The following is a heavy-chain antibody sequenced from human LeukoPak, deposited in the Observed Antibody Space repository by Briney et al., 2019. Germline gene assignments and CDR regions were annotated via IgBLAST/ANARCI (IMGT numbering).Heavy chain of an antibody. J-gene: IGHJ4*02. V-gene: IGHV4-38-2*02. Sequence: SETLSLTCTVSGYSITSAYYWGWIRQSPGKGLEWIGSIYHSGSTYYSPSLRSRITISVDTSKNQFSLKLSSVTAADTAVYYCAREDYYDSSGYYLDCWGQGTLVTVSS. CDR2: IYHSGST. CDR3: AREDYYDSSGYYLDC. D-gene: IGHD3-22*01. CDR1: GYSITSAYY.